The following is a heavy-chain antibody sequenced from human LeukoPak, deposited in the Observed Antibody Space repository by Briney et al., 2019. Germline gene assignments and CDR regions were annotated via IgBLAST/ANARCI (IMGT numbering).Heavy chain of an antibody. V-gene: IGHV3-7*01. J-gene: IGHJ5*02. CDR1: GFTFSGYW. D-gene: IGHD3-3*01. CDR3: ARDRLRFLEWLSRPS. CDR2: IKQDGSEK. Sequence: GGSLRLSCTASGFTFSGYWMTWVRQAPGKGLEWVANIKQDGSEKYYVDSVKGRFTISRDNAKNSLYLQMNSLRAEDTAVYYCARDRLRFLEWLSRPSWGQGTLVTVSS.